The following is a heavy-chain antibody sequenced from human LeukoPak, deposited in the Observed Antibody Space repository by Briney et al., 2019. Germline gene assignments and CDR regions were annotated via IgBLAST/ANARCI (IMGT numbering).Heavy chain of an antibody. V-gene: IGHV3-23*01. J-gene: IGHJ4*02. D-gene: IGHD6-19*01. CDR2: ISGGGEST. CDR3: ASLTQGIAVAGLWD. Sequence: PGGSLRLSCVASEFTFSSHAMNWVRQAPGKGLEWVSSISGGGESTYYADSVKGRFTVSRDNSKNTLYLQMNSLRAEDTAVYYCASLTQGIAVAGLWDWGQGTLVTVSS. CDR1: EFTFSSHA.